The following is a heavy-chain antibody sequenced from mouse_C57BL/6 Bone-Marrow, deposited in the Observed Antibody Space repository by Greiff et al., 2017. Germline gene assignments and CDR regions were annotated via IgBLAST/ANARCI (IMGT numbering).Heavy chain of an antibody. J-gene: IGHJ2*01. D-gene: IGHD1-2*01. CDR2: IYPTSGNT. CDR3: ARYGVGDVDY. CDR1: GYTFTSYG. Sequence: QVQLQQSGAELARPGASVKLSCKASGYTFTSYGISWVKQRTGPGLEWIGEIYPTSGNTYYNEKFKGKATLTADKSSSTAYMELRSLTSEDSADYVCARYGVGDVDYWGQGTTRTVSS. V-gene: IGHV1-81*01.